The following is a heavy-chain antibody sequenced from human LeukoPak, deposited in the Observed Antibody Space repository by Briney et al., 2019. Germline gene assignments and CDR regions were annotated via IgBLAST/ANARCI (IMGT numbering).Heavy chain of an antibody. CDR2: ISSSGSRI. Sequence: GGSLRLSCAASGFTFSSYSMNWVRQAPGKGLEWISYISSSGSRIFYADSVKDRFTISRDNAKNSLYLQMNSLRAEDTALYYCARSPTMGTTLNYWGQGTLVTVSS. J-gene: IGHJ4*02. CDR1: GFTFSSYS. V-gene: IGHV3-48*04. CDR3: ARSPTMGTTLNY. D-gene: IGHD4-17*01.